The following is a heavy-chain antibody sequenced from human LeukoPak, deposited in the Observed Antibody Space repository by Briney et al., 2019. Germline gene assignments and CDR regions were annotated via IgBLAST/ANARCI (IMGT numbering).Heavy chain of an antibody. J-gene: IGHJ3*02. Sequence: KYVKLGGRQAPKKRLEYVSVISSNGGSTYYADSVKGRFTISRDNSKNTLYLQMSSLRAEDTAVYYCVKTLISVAGTGAFDIWGQGTMVTVSS. CDR1: KYV. CDR3: VKTLISVAGTGAFDI. D-gene: IGHD6-19*01. V-gene: IGHV3-64D*09. CDR2: ISSNGGST.